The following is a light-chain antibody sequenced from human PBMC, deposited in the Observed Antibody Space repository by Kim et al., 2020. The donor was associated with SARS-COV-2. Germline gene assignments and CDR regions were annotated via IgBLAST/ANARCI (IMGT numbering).Light chain of an antibody. V-gene: IGKV1-27*01. Sequence: DIQMTQSPSSLSASVGDRVTITCRASQGISNYLAWYQQKPGKVPKLLIYAASTLQSGVPSRFSGSGSATDFTLTISSLQPEDVATYYCQKYNTPPWTFGQGTKVDIK. J-gene: IGKJ1*01. CDR1: QGISNY. CDR3: QKYNTPPWT. CDR2: AAS.